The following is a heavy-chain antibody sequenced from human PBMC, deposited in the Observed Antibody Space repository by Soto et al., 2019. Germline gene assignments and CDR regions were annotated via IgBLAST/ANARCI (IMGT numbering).Heavy chain of an antibody. J-gene: IGHJ6*02. CDR2: IWYDGSNK. Sequence: QVQLVESGGGVVQPGRSLRLSCAASGFTFSSYGMHWVRQAPGKGLEWVAVIWYDGSNKYYADSVKGRFTISRDNSKNTLYLQMNSLRAEDTAVYYCARGINYYYCGMDVWGQGTTVTVSS. V-gene: IGHV3-33*01. CDR3: ARGINYYYCGMDV. CDR1: GFTFSSYG.